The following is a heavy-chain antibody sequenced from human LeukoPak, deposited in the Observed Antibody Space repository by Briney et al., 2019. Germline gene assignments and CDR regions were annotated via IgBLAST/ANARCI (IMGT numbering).Heavy chain of an antibody. Sequence: PSETLSLTCTVSGGSISSSSYSWGWIRQPPGKGLEWIGSVSHSGSINYDPSLKNRVTISVDTSKNQFSLKLSSVTAADTAVYYCWAIVTTIKLDFWGQGTLVTVSS. CDR3: WAIVTTIKLDF. CDR1: GGSISSSSYS. V-gene: IGHV4-39*01. CDR2: VSHSGSI. D-gene: IGHD5-12*01. J-gene: IGHJ4*02.